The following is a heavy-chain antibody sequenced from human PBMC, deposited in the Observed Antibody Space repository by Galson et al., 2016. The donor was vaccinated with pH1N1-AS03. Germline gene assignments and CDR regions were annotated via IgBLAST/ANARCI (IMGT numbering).Heavy chain of an antibody. V-gene: IGHV1-69*04. CDR2: IIPMLNIP. CDR1: GGTFNTYA. Sequence: SVKVSCKASGGTFNTYAISWVRQAPGQGLEWMGRIIPMLNIPDYAQKFQVRVTITADKSTNTAYMELTNLRSDDTALYYCAKGSSATPSGTFDIWGQGTMVTVSS. D-gene: IGHD2-15*01. CDR3: AKGSSATPSGTFDI. J-gene: IGHJ3*02.